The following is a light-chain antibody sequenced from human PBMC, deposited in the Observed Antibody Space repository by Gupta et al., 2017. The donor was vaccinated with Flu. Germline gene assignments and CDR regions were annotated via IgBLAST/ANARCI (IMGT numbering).Light chain of an antibody. CDR1: QSISSY. J-gene: IGKJ1*01. CDR2: AAS. CDR3: QQSYSNTRT. Sequence: DIQMTQSPSSLSASVGDRVTITCRASQSISSYLYWYQQKPGKAPKLLIYAASSLQSGVPSRFSGSGSGTEFTLTISSLQPEDFATYYCQQSYSNTRTFGQGTKVEIK. V-gene: IGKV1-39*01.